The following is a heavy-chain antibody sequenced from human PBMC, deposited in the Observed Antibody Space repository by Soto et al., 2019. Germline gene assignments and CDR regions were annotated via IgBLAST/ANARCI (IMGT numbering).Heavy chain of an antibody. CDR2: ISVSGTTT. CDR1: EFTFRNYI. CDR3: AKSYDTSSSTRTFAH. Sequence: GGSLRLSCAASEFTFRNYIMGWVRQAPGKGLEWVSSISVSGTTTLYADFVKGRFTISRDNSENTLYLQMNSLRAEDTAVYYCAKSYDTSSSTRTFAHWGQGTLVTVSS. J-gene: IGHJ4*02. D-gene: IGHD3-16*01. V-gene: IGHV3-23*01.